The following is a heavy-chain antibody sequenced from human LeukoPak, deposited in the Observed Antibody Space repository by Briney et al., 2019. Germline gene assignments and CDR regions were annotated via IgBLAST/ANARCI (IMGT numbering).Heavy chain of an antibody. J-gene: IGHJ3*02. D-gene: IGHD1-26*01. Sequence: SETLSLTGTVSGGSISSSSYYWGWIRQPPGKGLEWIGSIYYSGSTYYNPSLKSRVTISVDTSKNQFSLKLSSVTAADTAVYYCARHPPGSNRAFDIWGQGTMVTVSS. CDR2: IYYSGST. CDR1: GGSISSSSYY. CDR3: ARHPPGSNRAFDI. V-gene: IGHV4-39*01.